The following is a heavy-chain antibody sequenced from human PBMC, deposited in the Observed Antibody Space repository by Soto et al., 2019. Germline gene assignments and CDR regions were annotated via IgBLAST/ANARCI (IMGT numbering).Heavy chain of an antibody. CDR2: IDPSDSYT. D-gene: IGHD3-3*01. V-gene: IGHV5-10-1*01. Sequence: GESLKISCKGSGYSFTIYWISWVRQMPGKGLEWMGRIDPSDSYTNYSPSFQGHVTISADKAISTAYLQWSSLKASDTAMYYCASPYYDFCSVQDGSGMDVWGQGTMVTVSS. CDR1: GYSFTIYW. J-gene: IGHJ6*02. CDR3: ASPYYDFCSVQDGSGMDV.